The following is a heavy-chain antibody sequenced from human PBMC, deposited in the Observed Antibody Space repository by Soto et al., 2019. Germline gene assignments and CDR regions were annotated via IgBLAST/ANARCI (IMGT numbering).Heavy chain of an antibody. CDR1: EYTFTDYY. Sequence: ASVKVSCKASEYTFTDYYLHCVLRSPVQGLEWMGWINPNSGGTNYAQKFWDRVTMTRDTSISTAYMELSSLRSDDTAMYYCARDIVLVPAALVGMDVWGQGTTVTVSS. CDR2: INPNSGGT. J-gene: IGHJ6*02. D-gene: IGHD2-2*01. CDR3: ARDIVLVPAALVGMDV. V-gene: IGHV1-2*02.